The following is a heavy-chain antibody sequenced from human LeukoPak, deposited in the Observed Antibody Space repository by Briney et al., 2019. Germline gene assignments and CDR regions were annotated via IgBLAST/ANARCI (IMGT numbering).Heavy chain of an antibody. V-gene: IGHV3-23*01. J-gene: IGHJ4*02. CDR3: AKGHTDYGTGFDC. CDR2: ISGGGDNT. Sequence: GGSLRLSCAASGFTFSRYVMTWVRQAPGKGLEWVSIISGGGDNTYYVDSVKGRFTISRDNSRNTLYLQMNSLRVEDTAVYYCAKGHTDYGTGFDCLGQGTLVIGSS. D-gene: IGHD4-17*01. CDR1: GFTFSRYV.